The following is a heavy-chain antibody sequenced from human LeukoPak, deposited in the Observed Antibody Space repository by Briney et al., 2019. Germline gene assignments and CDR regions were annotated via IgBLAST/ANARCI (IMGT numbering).Heavy chain of an antibody. Sequence: PGGSLRLSCATSGFTFSSYGMHWVRQAPGKGLEWVAVIWYDGSNKYYADSVKGRFNISRDNSKNTLYLQMNSLRAEDTAVYYCARPSTIFGVAPDYWGQGTLVTVSS. CDR3: ARPSTIFGVAPDY. J-gene: IGHJ4*02. V-gene: IGHV3-33*01. CDR2: IWYDGSNK. D-gene: IGHD3-3*01. CDR1: GFTFSSYG.